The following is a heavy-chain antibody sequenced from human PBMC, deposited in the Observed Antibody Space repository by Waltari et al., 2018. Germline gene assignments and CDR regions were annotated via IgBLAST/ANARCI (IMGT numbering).Heavy chain of an antibody. V-gene: IGHV4-59*12. D-gene: IGHD3-10*01. J-gene: IGHJ4*02. Sequence: QVQLQESGPGLVKPSETLSLTCNVSGGSISNYFWHWIRLPPGKGLQWIVYIFDNGTTVYNPSLASRVSISADVSKNQFSLKLTSVTAADTAVYYCVRDPVNPRGLFDHWGQGALVTVSS. CDR1: GGSISNYF. CDR3: VRDPVNPRGLFDH. CDR2: IFDNGTT.